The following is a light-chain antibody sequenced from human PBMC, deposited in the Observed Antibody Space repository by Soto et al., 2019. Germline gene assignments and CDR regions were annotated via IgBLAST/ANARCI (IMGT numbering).Light chain of an antibody. CDR1: HSVNSH. V-gene: IGKV3-15*01. J-gene: IGKJ1*01. Sequence: MMMTQSPATLSVSPWEIVTLSCRTSHSVNSHVAWYQQIPGQAPRLLIYGASTRATGIPARFSGSGTGTEFTLTISSLQSEDFAVYYCQQYNNCPPTFGHGTKVDIK. CDR3: QQYNNCPPT. CDR2: GAS.